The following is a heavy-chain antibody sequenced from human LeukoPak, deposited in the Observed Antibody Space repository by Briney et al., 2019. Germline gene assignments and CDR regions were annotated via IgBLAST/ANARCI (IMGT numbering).Heavy chain of an antibody. J-gene: IGHJ4*02. CDR1: GLAFSTYR. V-gene: IGHV3-48*01. CDR2: IRSDSTII. Sequence: GGPLRLFCTASGLAFSTYRMNGVRQARGKGLEWVSYIRSDSTIINYAESVKGRFTISRDNAKNSLYLQMNSLRAEDTAVYFCARVQAGKWDFDFWGQGTLVTVSS. CDR3: ARVQAGKWDFDF. D-gene: IGHD2-8*01.